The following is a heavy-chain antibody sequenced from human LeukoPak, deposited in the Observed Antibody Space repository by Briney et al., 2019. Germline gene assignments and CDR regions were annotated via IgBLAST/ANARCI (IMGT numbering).Heavy chain of an antibody. CDR1: GGSFSGYY. J-gene: IGHJ5*02. D-gene: IGHD2-8*01. CDR2: IYHSGST. Sequence: SETLSLTCAVYGGSFSGYYWSWIRQPPGKGLEWIGYIYHSGSTYYNPSLKSRVTISVDRSKNQFSLKLSSVTAADTAVYYCARGRGNGVTWFDPWGQGTLVTVSS. CDR3: ARGRGNGVTWFDP. V-gene: IGHV4-34*01.